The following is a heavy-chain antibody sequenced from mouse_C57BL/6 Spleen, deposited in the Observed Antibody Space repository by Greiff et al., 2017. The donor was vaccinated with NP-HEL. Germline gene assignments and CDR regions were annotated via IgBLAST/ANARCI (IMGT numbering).Heavy chain of an antibody. V-gene: IGHV5-17*01. CDR3: ARDSRWFAY. J-gene: IGHJ3*01. Sequence: EVKLVESGGGLVKPGGSLKLSCAASGFTFSDYGMHWVRQAPEKGLEWVAYISSGSSTIYYADTVKGRFTISRDNAKNTLFLQMTSLRSEDTAMYYCARDSRWFAYWGQGTLVTVSA. CDR1: GFTFSDYG. D-gene: IGHD2-12*01. CDR2: ISSGSSTI.